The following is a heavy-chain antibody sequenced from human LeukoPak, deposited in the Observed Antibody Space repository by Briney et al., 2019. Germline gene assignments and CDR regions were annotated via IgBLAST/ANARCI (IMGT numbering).Heavy chain of an antibody. J-gene: IGHJ4*02. CDR2: INPNSGGT. CDR1: GYTFTGYY. V-gene: IGHV1-2*02. CDR3: VRPFHYYDSSGGSY. Sequence: ASVKVPCKASGYTFTGYYMHWVRQAPGQGLEWMGWINPNSGGTNYAQKFQGRVTMTRDTSISTAYMELSRLRSDDTAVYYCVRPFHYYDSSGGSYWGQGTLVTVSS. D-gene: IGHD3-22*01.